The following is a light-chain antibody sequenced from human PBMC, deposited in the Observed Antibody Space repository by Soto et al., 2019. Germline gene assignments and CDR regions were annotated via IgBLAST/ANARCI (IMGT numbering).Light chain of an antibody. CDR1: QSVSSSY. Sequence: NVVTRAAGTVCVSPGERATLSCRASQSVSSSYLAWYQQKPGQAPRILIYSGSSRATGIPDRFSGSGSGPDLNLTVSRLEPEDFAVYYCQQYGSSPWTFGQGTRLEIK. V-gene: IGKV3-20*01. J-gene: IGKJ5*01. CDR2: SGS. CDR3: QQYGSSPWT.